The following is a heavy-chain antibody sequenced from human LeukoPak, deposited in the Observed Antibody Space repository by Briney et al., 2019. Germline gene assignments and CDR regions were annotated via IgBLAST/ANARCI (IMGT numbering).Heavy chain of an antibody. V-gene: IGHV3-66*01. J-gene: IGHJ3*02. CDR1: GFTVSSNY. CDR2: IYSGGST. D-gene: IGHD3-22*01. Sequence: GGSLRLSCAASGFTVSSNYMSWVRQAPGKGLEWVSVIYSGGSTYYADSAKGRFTISRDNSKNTLYLQMNSLRAEDTAVYYCARGYYDSSPHAFDIWGQGTMVTVSS. CDR3: ARGYYDSSPHAFDI.